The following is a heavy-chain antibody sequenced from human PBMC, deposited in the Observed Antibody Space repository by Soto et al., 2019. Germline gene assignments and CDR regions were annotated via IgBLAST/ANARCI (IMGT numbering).Heavy chain of an antibody. Sequence: DVQLVESGGGLIQPGESLRLSCAAFGLTISGKKYVAWVRQAPGKGLEWVSGLYDVDGSFYADSVRGRFTTSSESSKTTVYLQMNDLRPDDTDVYYCATWHEREHAYDVWGQGTTVTVSS. J-gene: IGHJ3*01. CDR1: GLTISGKKY. CDR2: LYDVDGS. V-gene: IGHV3-53*01. D-gene: IGHD1-1*01. CDR3: ATWHEREHAYDV.